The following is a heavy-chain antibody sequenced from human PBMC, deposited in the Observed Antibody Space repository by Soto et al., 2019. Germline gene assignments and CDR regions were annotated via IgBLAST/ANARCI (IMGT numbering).Heavy chain of an antibody. CDR1: GGSVSSGSYY. CDR2: IYYSGST. J-gene: IGHJ6*02. D-gene: IGHD5-12*01. Sequence: SETLSLTCTVSGGSVSSGSYYWSWIRQPPGKGLEWIGYIYYSGSTNYNPSLKSRVTISVDTSKNQFSLKLSSVTAADTAVYYCARDSGYDYWDYYYYGMDVWGQGTTVTVSS. CDR3: ARDSGYDYWDYYYYGMDV. V-gene: IGHV4-61*01.